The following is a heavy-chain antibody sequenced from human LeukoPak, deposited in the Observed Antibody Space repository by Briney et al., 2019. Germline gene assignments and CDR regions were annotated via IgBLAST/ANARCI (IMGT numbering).Heavy chain of an antibody. V-gene: IGHV3-23*01. CDR3: AHQVPPNDEYFDH. Sequence: GGSLRLSCVASGFTFRSYSMHWVRQAPGQGLEWLSGISNTGRDTSYADSLKGRFTISRDNSKNTVFLQMNSLRAEDTAEYFCAHQVPPNDEYFDHWGQGTLVTVSS. J-gene: IGHJ1*01. CDR2: ISNTGRDT. CDR1: GFTFRSYS.